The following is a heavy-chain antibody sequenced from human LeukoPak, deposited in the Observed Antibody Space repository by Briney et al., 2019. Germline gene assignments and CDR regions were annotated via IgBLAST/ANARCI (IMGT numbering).Heavy chain of an antibody. CDR3: VRHDSFIPY. V-gene: IGHV3-23*01. Sequence: GGSLRLSCAASGFTFNYYAMSWVRQAPGKGLEWVSGISDAEGRTYYTDSMKGRFTISRDNTKNTVYLQMNNLRADDTAVYFCVRHDSFIPYWGQGTLVSVSS. CDR1: GFTFNYYA. J-gene: IGHJ4*02. D-gene: IGHD3-16*01. CDR2: ISDAEGRT.